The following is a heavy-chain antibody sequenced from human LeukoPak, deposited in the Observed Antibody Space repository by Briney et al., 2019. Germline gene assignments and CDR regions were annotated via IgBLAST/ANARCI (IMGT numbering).Heavy chain of an antibody. CDR1: GFTFSSYA. D-gene: IGHD6-6*01. Sequence: PGGSLRLSCAASGFTFSSYAMSWVRQAPGKGLEWVSYISSSGSTIYYADSVEGRFTISRDNAKNSLYLQMNSLRAEDTAVYYCARGPGGLYSSSSKSLDYWGQGTLVTVSS. CDR3: ARGPGGLYSSSSKSLDY. V-gene: IGHV3-48*04. CDR2: ISSSGSTI. J-gene: IGHJ4*02.